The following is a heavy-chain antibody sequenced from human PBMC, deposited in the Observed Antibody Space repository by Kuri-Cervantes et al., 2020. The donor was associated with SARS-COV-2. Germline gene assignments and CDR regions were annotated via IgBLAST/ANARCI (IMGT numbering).Heavy chain of an antibody. CDR1: GFTFNSYF. J-gene: IGHJ3*02. CDR2: IKEDGGIK. CDR3: AREGYYYDSTEANREGINAFDI. D-gene: IGHD3-22*01. V-gene: IGHV3-7*01. Sequence: GGSLRLSCAASGFTFNSYFMSWLRQAPGKGLEWVANIKEDGGIKYYVDSVKGRFTISRDNAKNTLYLQMNSLRAEDTAVYYCAREGYYYDSTEANREGINAFDIWGQGTMVTVSS.